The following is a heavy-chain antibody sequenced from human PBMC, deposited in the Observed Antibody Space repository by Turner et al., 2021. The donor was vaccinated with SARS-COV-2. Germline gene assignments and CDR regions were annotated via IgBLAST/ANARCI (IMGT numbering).Heavy chain of an antibody. Sequence: QVQLQESCPGQVKPSETLSLTCTVSGGSISNYYWSWIRQPPGKGLEWIGYIYHGGSTKYNPSLKSRVTIAVDTSKNQFSLILSSVTAADTAVYYCARLYTYAEFYFDYWGQGALVTVSS. J-gene: IGHJ4*02. V-gene: IGHV4-59*08. CDR1: GGSISNYY. CDR3: ARLYTYAEFYFDY. D-gene: IGHD5-18*01. CDR2: IYHGGST.